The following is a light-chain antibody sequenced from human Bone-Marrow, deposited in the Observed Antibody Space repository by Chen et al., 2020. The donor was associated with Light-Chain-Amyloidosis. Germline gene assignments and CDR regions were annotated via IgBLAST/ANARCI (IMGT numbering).Light chain of an antibody. Sequence: SYELTQPPSVSVSPGQTARITCSGDDLPTKYAYWYQQKQGQAPVLVIHRDTERPSGISERFSGSSSWTTATLTISGVQAEDEADYHCQSADSSGTYEVIFGGGTKLTVL. V-gene: IGLV3-25*03. CDR1: DLPTKY. J-gene: IGLJ2*01. CDR2: RDT. CDR3: QSADSSGTYEVI.